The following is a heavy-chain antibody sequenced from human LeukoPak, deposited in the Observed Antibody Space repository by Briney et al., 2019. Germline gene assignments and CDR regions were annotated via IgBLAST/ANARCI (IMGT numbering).Heavy chain of an antibody. Sequence: SETLSLTCAVSEMSFSAYYWNWLRQSPGKGLEWIGEINYGGSTKYTPSLEGRGTILIDTSKNQFSLKLTSVTAADTAVYYCARGFPPGSGSRGSHAFDVWGQGTMVTVSS. J-gene: IGHJ3*01. CDR2: INYGGST. V-gene: IGHV4-34*01. CDR3: ARGFPPGSGSRGSHAFDV. D-gene: IGHD6-19*01. CDR1: EMSFSAYY.